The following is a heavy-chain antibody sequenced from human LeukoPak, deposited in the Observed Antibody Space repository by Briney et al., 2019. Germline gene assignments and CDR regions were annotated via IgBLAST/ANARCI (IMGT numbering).Heavy chain of an antibody. V-gene: IGHV3-21*01. J-gene: IGHJ4*02. CDR1: GFTFSSYS. CDR3: ARGGYYDSGGYYYGATEYYFDY. D-gene: IGHD3-22*01. CDR2: ISSSSSYI. Sequence: GGSLRLSCAASGFTFSSYSMNWVRQAPGKGLEWVSSISSSSSYIYYADSVKGRFTISRDNAKNSLYLQMNSLRAEDTAVYYCARGGYYDSGGYYYGATEYYFDYWGQGTLVTVSS.